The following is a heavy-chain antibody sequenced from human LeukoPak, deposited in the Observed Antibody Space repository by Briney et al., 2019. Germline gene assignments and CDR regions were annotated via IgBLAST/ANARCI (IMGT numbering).Heavy chain of an antibody. D-gene: IGHD2-15*01. J-gene: IGHJ4*02. V-gene: IGHV1-58*01. CDR1: GFTFTSSA. CDR2: IVVGSGNT. CDR3: AAGYCSGGSCLKPKDFDY. Sequence: SVKVSCKASGFTFTSSAVQWVRQARGQRLEWIGWIVVGSGNTNYAQKLQERVTITRDMSTSTAYMELSSLRSEDTAVYYCAAGYCSGGSCLKPKDFDYWGQGTLVTVSS.